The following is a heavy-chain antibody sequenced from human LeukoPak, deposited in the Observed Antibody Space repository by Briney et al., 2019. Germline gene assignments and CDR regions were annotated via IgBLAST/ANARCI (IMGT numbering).Heavy chain of an antibody. J-gene: IGHJ4*02. CDR1: GFTFSTYT. CDR3: GRAPVGRVSMAVDS. Sequence: GGSLRLSCAAPGFTFSTYTMNWVRQAPGKGLEWVSYISSGGSTTYYADSVKGRFTISRDNSKNTLYLQMNSLRAEDTAVYYWGRAPVGRVSMAVDSWGRGTLVTVSS. CDR2: ISSGGSTT. V-gene: IGHV3-48*01. D-gene: IGHD2-15*01.